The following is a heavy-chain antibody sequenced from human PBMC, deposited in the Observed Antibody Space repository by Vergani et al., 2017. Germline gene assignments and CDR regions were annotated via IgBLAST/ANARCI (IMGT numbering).Heavy chain of an antibody. Sequence: QVHLVQSGGEVKKPGSSVRVSCKASEGTFTTYNFNWVRQAPGQGLEWMGRIIPMFDITNHAQKFQGRVTLTADQSTNTAYMELSSLRHEATAVYYCARDCPRGGSNSQLCNWGQGTLVTVSS. D-gene: IGHD2-15*01. CDR1: EGTFTTYN. CDR2: IIPMFDIT. J-gene: IGHJ4*02. CDR3: ARDCPRGGSNSQLCN. V-gene: IGHV1-69*08.